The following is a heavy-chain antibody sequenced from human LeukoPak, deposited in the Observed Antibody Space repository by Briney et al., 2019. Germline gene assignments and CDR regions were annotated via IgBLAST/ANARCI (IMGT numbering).Heavy chain of an antibody. J-gene: IGHJ6*03. CDR2: IYTSGST. D-gene: IGHD5-24*01. V-gene: IGHV4-61*02. CDR3: ARDRWLQSEDYYMDV. Sequence: SETLSLTCTVSGGSISSGSYYWSWIRQPAGKGLEWIGRIYTSGSTNYNPSLKSRVTISVDTSKNQFSLKLSSVTAADTAVYYCARDRWLQSEDYYMDVWGKGTTVTISS. CDR1: GGSISSGSYY.